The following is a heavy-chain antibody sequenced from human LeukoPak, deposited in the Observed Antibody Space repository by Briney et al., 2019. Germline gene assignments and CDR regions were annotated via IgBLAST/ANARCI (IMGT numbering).Heavy chain of an antibody. CDR2: ISAYDGNT. Sequence: GASVKVSCKASGYTFTSYGISWVRQAPGQGLEWMGWISAYDGNTTYAQKLQGRVTMTTDTSTSTAYMELRSLRSDDTAVYYCARASLYTNYDFWSGYYRDNWFDPWGQGTLVTVSS. CDR1: GYTFTSYG. J-gene: IGHJ5*02. V-gene: IGHV1-18*01. D-gene: IGHD3-3*01. CDR3: ARASLYTNYDFWSGYYRDNWFDP.